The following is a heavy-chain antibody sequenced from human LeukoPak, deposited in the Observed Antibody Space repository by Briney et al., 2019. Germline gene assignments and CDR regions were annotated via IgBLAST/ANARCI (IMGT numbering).Heavy chain of an antibody. J-gene: IGHJ4*02. CDR2: INSDGSST. V-gene: IGHV3-74*01. Sequence: PGGSLRLSCAASGFTFSSYWMHWVRQAPGKGLVWVSRINSDGSSTSYADSVKGRFTISRDNAKNTLYLQMNSLRAEDTAVYYCARNSYGSGSYYTGYFDYWGQGTLVTVSS. CDR3: ARNSYGSGSYYTGYFDY. D-gene: IGHD3-10*01. CDR1: GFTFSSYW.